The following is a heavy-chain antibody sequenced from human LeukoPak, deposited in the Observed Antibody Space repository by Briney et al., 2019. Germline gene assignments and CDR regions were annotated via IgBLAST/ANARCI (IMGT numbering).Heavy chain of an antibody. Sequence: GTSLRLSCAASGFSFSSSAMHWVRQAPGKGLEWVALTSYDGSNKDYADSVKGRFTISRDNSKNTLYLQMNSLRAEDTAVYYCARVQQRMAIWGPYDYWGQGTLVTVSS. CDR2: TSYDGSNK. CDR3: ARVQQRMAIWGPYDY. CDR1: GFSFSSSA. V-gene: IGHV3-30*04. D-gene: IGHD6-25*01. J-gene: IGHJ4*02.